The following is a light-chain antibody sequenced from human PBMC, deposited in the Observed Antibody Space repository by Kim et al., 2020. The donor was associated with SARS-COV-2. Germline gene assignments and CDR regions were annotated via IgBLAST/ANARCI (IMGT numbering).Light chain of an antibody. CDR2: DVS. CDR3: SSYTSSSTI. Sequence: PGQSITISCTGTSGDVGGYNYVSWYQQHPGTAPKLMIYDVSNRPSGVSNRFSGSKSGNTASLTISGLQAEDEADYYCSSYTSSSTIFGGGTQLTVL. CDR1: SGDVGGYNY. J-gene: IGLJ2*01. V-gene: IGLV2-14*03.